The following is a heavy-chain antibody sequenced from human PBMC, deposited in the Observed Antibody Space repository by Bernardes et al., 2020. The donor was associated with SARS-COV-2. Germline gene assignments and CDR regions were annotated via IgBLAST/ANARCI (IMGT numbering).Heavy chain of an antibody. CDR1: VFTFSTYW. J-gene: IGHJ6*02. D-gene: IGHD3-10*01. Sequence: GALRDTCSASVFTFSTYWLHSRRPVPAKGLAWVARINPDGWNTDYAGSVKGRLTIPSDNAKNTVHVQMNSLRAEDTAVYYFATGGFGGSAPGLDAWGQGTTVTVSS. CDR2: INPDGWNT. V-gene: IGHV3-74*01. CDR3: ATGGFGGSAPGLDA.